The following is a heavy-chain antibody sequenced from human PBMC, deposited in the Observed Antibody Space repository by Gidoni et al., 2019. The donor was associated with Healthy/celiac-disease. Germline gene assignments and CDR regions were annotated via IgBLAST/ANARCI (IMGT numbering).Heavy chain of an antibody. J-gene: IGHJ4*02. CDR3: TRVANTYYYDSSGTENYFDY. CDR1: GVTFGDYA. CDR2: IRSKAYGGTT. Sequence: EVQLVESGGGLVQPGRSLRLSCTASGVTFGDYAMSGVRQAPGKGLEWVGFIRSKAYGGTTEYAASVKSRFTISRDDSKSIAYLQMNSLKTEDTAVYYCTRVANTYYYDSSGTENYFDYWGQGTLVTVSS. V-gene: IGHV3-49*04. D-gene: IGHD3-22*01.